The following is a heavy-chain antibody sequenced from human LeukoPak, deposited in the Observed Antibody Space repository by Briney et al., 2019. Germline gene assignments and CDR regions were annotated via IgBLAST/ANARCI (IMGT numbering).Heavy chain of an antibody. CDR3: AKDTTAWWYHRAYMNV. Sequence: GGSLRLSCAASGFSLSTYALSWVRQAPGGGPGWGAAKSGSGDKTYHADSVKGRFTISKDNSENRLSLQMDSLRAEDTAVYFCAKDTTAWWYHRAYMNVWGKGTTVTVSS. J-gene: IGHJ6*03. D-gene: IGHD2-15*01. CDR1: GFSLSTYA. V-gene: IGHV3-23*01. CDR2: KSGSGDKT.